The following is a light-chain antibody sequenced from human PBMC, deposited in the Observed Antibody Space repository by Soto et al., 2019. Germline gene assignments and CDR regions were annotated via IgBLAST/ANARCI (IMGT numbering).Light chain of an antibody. V-gene: IGKV1-5*03. CDR2: KAS. Sequence: DIQMTQSPSTLSAFVGDRVTITCRASQSISSSLTWYQQKPGKAPKLLIYKASSLESGVPSRFGGSGSGTEFTLTINSLQPDDFATYYCQQYNSYWTLGQGTKVDIK. CDR3: QQYNSYWT. CDR1: QSISSS. J-gene: IGKJ1*01.